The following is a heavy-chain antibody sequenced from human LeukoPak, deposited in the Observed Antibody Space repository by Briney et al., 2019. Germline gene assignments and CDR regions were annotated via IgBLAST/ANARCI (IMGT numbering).Heavy chain of an antibody. CDR2: IYSGGST. V-gene: IGHV3-53*01. D-gene: IGHD3-16*01. J-gene: IGHJ4*02. CDR3: AGLPMITFGGVN. Sequence: GGSLRLSCAASGFTVSSNYMSWVRQAPGKGLEWVSVIYSGGSTYYADSVKGRFTISRDNSKNTLYLQMNSLRAEDTAVYYCAGLPMITFGGVNWCQGTLVTVSS. CDR1: GFTVSSNY.